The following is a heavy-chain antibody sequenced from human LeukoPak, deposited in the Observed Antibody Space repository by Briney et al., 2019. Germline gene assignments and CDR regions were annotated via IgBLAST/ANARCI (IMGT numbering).Heavy chain of an antibody. D-gene: IGHD6-13*01. CDR3: ARETAAGNDY. V-gene: IGHV4-59*01. Sequence: SETLSLTCTVSGGSISSYYWSWIRQPPGKGLEWIGNIYYSGSTNYNPSLKSRVTISVDTSKNQFSLKLSSVTAADTAVYYCARETAAGNDYWGQGTLVTVSS. J-gene: IGHJ4*02. CDR2: IYYSGST. CDR1: GGSISSYY.